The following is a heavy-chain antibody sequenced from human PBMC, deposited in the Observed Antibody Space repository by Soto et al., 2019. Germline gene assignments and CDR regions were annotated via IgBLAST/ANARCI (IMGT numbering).Heavy chain of an antibody. CDR2: INHSGST. Sequence: QVQLQQWGAGLLKPSETLSLTCAVYGGSFSGYYWSWIRQPPGKGLEWIGEINHSGSTNYNPSLKSRVTIAVDTSKNQFSLKLSSVTAADTAVYYCAKLPRPYGSGTHGAYWGQGTLVTVSS. CDR3: AKLPRPYGSGTHGAY. V-gene: IGHV4-34*01. D-gene: IGHD3-10*01. J-gene: IGHJ4*02. CDR1: GGSFSGYY.